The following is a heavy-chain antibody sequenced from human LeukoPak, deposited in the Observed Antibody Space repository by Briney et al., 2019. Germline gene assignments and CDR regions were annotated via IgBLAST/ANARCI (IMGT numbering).Heavy chain of an antibody. CDR1: GFPFSSYA. V-gene: IGHV3-23*01. CDR2: ISGSGDRT. D-gene: IGHD6-13*01. J-gene: IGHJ4*02. Sequence: GGSLSLSCAASGFPFSSYALGWVRQPPGKGLEWVSSISGSGDRTYYADPVRGRFTISRDGSRNTLFPQMNSLRVEDTAVYYCARSTVTVAAAGFDYWGQGTLVTVSS. CDR3: ARSTVTVAAAGFDY.